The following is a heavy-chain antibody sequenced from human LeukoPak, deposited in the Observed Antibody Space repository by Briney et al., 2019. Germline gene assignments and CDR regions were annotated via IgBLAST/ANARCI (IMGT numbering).Heavy chain of an antibody. D-gene: IGHD3-16*01. Sequence: SETLSLTCTVSGGSIGTYSWNWIRQPPGKGLEWIGYIYYSGTTNYNPSLKSRVTISVDTSKNQFSLKLSSVTAADTAVYYCARGGLRLGELPPDYWGQGTLVTVSS. CDR2: IYYSGTT. CDR1: GGSIGTYS. V-gene: IGHV4-59*12. CDR3: ARGGLRLGELPPDY. J-gene: IGHJ4*02.